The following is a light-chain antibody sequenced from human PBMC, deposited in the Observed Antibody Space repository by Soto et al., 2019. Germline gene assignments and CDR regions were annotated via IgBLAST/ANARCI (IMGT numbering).Light chain of an antibody. CDR2: ATS. CDR1: QSISTW. J-gene: IGKJ5*01. V-gene: IGKV1D-16*01. Sequence: DIQIAQSPSSLSSSARDRVTITVRASQSISTWLAWYQQKPGKAPKSLIYATSNLQSGVPSRFSGSGFGTEFTLTISSLQPEDFATYYCQQYNTYPITFGQGTRPEIK. CDR3: QQYNTYPIT.